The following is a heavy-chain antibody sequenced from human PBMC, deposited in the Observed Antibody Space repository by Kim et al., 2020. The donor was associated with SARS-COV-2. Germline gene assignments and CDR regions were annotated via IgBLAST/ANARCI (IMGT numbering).Heavy chain of an antibody. CDR2: IYYSGST. CDR3: ARQGVAAVRFLEWLKQRDYYYYGMDV. CDR1: GGSISSSSYY. D-gene: IGHD3-3*01. Sequence: SETLSLTCTVSGGSISSSSYYWGWIRQPPGKGLEWIGSIYYSGSTYYNPSLKSRVTISVDTSKNQFSLKLSSVTAADTAVYYCARQGVAAVRFLEWLKQRDYYYYGMDVWGQGTTVTVSS. J-gene: IGHJ6*02. V-gene: IGHV4-39*01.